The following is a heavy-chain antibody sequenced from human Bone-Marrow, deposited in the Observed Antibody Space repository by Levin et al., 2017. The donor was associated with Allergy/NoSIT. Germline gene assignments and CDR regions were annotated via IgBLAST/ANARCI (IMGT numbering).Heavy chain of an antibody. J-gene: IGHJ5*02. D-gene: IGHD3-16*01. CDR1: GDSISNYY. CDR2: VSHRGSS. CDR3: ARGGRDYIWGDFPPHVFDP. V-gene: IGHV4-59*01. Sequence: SETLSLTCTVSGDSISNYYWTWIRQSPGRGLEWIGYVSHRGSSKYHPSLKNRVTISFDTSKNKFSLRLTSVTAADTAVYFCARGGRDYIWGDFPPHVFDPWGQGTVVTVSS.